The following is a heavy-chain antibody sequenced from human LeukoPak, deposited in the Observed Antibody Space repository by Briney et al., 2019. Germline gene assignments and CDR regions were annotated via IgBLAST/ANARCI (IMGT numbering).Heavy chain of an antibody. CDR3: ASPPGSGTNYAFDI. V-gene: IGHV4-39*01. CDR1: GGSIFSSNSY. Sequence: PSETLSLTCTVSGGSIFSSNSYWGWIRQPPGKGLEWIGSIYYSGNTYYNASLKSRVTISVDTSKNQFSLKLNSVTAADTAVYYCASPPGSGTNYAFDIWGQGTMVTVSS. CDR2: IYYSGNT. D-gene: IGHD1-1*01. J-gene: IGHJ3*02.